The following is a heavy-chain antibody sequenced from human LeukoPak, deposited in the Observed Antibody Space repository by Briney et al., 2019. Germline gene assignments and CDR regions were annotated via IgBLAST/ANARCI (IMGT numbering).Heavy chain of an antibody. CDR1: GCTFTGYY. D-gene: IGHD2-15*01. V-gene: IGHV1-2*02. CDR2: INCNSGGT. CDR3: ARDLITVATPYFDY. Sequence: GASVKVSCKASGCTFTGYYMHWVRQAPGQGLEWMGWINCNSGGTKYSQKFQGRVTMTRDTSISTVYMELNSLRSDDTAVYYCARDLITVATPYFDYWAREPWSPSPQ. J-gene: IGHJ4*02.